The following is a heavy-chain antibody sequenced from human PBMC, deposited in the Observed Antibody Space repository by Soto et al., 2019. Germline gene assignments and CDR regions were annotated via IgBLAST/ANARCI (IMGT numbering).Heavy chain of an antibody. CDR2: IYYSGRT. J-gene: IGHJ5*02. D-gene: IGHD3-16*02. V-gene: IGHV4-31*03. Sequence: PSETLSLTCTISGGSISSGDYYWSWIRHPPGKGLEWIGSIYYSGRTNYNPSLKSRLNISLDTSTNQFSLKLSSVTAADTAVYYFARMGLHLGELSRNWFDPWGQGTLVTVSS. CDR3: ARMGLHLGELSRNWFDP. CDR1: GGSISSGDYY.